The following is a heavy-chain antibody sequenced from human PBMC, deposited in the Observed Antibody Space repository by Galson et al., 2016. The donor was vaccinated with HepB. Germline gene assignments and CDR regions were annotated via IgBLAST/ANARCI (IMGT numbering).Heavy chain of an antibody. J-gene: IGHJ2*01. CDR2: LSGSASSK. Sequence: SLRLSCAVSGFSFNTYAVSWVRLAPGKGLEWVSALSGSASSKYYADSVKGRFSISRDNSKSTLYVQMDSLRVGDTAVYYCARWSGSFPWYFDLWGRGTLVTVSS. CDR3: ARWSGSFPWYFDL. V-gene: IGHV3-23*01. D-gene: IGHD1-26*01. CDR1: GFSFNTYA.